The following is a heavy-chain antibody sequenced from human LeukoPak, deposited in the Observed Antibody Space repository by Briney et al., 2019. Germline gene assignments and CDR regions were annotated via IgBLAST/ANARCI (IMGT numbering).Heavy chain of an antibody. V-gene: IGHV3-74*03. CDR2: INSDGRTT. D-gene: IGHD6-13*01. Sequence: QPGGSLRLSCAASGLTFNSYWMHWVRQAPGKGLVWVSRINSDGRTTTYADSVKGRFIISRDNAKNTMYLQMNSLRAEDTAVYYCARVPEAAGGFDYWGQGTLVTVSS. CDR3: ARVPEAAGGFDY. J-gene: IGHJ4*02. CDR1: GLTFNSYW.